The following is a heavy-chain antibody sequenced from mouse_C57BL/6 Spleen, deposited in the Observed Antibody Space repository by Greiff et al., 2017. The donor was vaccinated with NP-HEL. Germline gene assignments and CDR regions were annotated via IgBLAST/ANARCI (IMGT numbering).Heavy chain of an antibody. J-gene: IGHJ4*01. CDR3: ARETMVTTYAMDY. V-gene: IGHV5-4*01. CDR2: ISDGGSYT. Sequence: EVKLVESGGGLVKPGGSLKLSCAASGFTFSSYAMSWVRQTPEKRLEWVATISDGGSYTYYPDNVKGRFTISRDNAKNNLYLQMSHLKSEDTAMYYCARETMVTTYAMDYWGQGTSVTVSS. D-gene: IGHD2-2*01. CDR1: GFTFSSYA.